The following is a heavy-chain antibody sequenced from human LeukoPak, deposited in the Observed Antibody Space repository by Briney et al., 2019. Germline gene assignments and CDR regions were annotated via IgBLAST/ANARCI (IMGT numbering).Heavy chain of an antibody. CDR3: ARLSLKVLEWSPTKGKETHYFDY. J-gene: IGHJ4*02. CDR1: GGSISSGSYY. Sequence: SETLSLTCTVSGGSISSGSYYWSWIRQPAGKGLEWIGRIYTSGSTNYNPSLKSRVTISVDTSKNQFSLKLSSVTAADTAVYYCARLSLKVLEWSPTKGKETHYFDYWGQGTLVTVSS. D-gene: IGHD3-3*01. CDR2: IYTSGST. V-gene: IGHV4-61*02.